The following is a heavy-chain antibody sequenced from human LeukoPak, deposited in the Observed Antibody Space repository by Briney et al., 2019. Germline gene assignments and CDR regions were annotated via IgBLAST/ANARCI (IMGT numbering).Heavy chain of an antibody. CDR3: ARVSRYDSSGYVWYFDL. CDR2: ISSSSSTI. J-gene: IGHJ2*01. V-gene: IGHV3-48*04. D-gene: IGHD3-22*01. Sequence: GGSLRLSCAASGFTLSSYSMNWVRQAPGKGLEWVSYISSSSSTIYYADSVKGRFTISRDNAKNSLYLQMNSLRAEDTAVYYCARVSRYDSSGYVWYFDLWGRGTLVTVSS. CDR1: GFTLSSYS.